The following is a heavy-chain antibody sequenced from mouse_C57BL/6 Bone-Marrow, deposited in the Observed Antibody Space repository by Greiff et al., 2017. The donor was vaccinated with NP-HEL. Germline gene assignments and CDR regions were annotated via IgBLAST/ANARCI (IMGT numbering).Heavy chain of an antibody. CDR3: ARGGYSLFAY. D-gene: IGHD2-3*01. V-gene: IGHV1-18*01. CDR1: GYTFTDYN. Sequence: EVQLQQSGPELVKPGASVKILCKASGYTFTDYNMDWVKQSHGKSLEWIGDINPNNGGTIYNQKFKGKATLTVDKSSSTAYMELRSLTSEDTAVYYCARGGYSLFAYWGQGTLVTVSA. J-gene: IGHJ3*01. CDR2: INPNNGGT.